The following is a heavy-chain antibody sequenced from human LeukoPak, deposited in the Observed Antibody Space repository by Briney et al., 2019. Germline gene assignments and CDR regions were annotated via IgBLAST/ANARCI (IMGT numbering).Heavy chain of an antibody. CDR2: INPSGGST. J-gene: IGHJ4*02. V-gene: IGHV1-46*01. CDR3: ARGNDYGDLWAHWLQAPRFDY. CDR1: GYTFTSYY. Sequence: ASVKVSCKASGYTFTSYYIHWVRQAPGQGLEWMGIINPSGGSTSYAQKFQGRVTMTRDTSTSTVYMELSSLRSEDTAVYYCARGNDYGDLWAHWLQAPRFDYWGQGTLVTVSS. D-gene: IGHD4-17*01.